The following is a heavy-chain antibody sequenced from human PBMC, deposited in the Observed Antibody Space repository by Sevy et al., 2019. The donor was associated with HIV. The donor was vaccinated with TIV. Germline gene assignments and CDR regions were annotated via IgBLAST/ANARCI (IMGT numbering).Heavy chain of an antibody. Sequence: ASVKVSCKASGGTFSSYAISWVRQAPGQGLEWMGRIIPILGIANYAQKFQGRVTITANKSTCTAYMELSSLRSEDTAVYYCVKTAMVTWYFDYWGQGTLVTVSS. CDR2: IIPILGIA. J-gene: IGHJ4*02. CDR3: VKTAMVTWYFDY. CDR1: GGTFSSYA. D-gene: IGHD5-18*01. V-gene: IGHV1-69*04.